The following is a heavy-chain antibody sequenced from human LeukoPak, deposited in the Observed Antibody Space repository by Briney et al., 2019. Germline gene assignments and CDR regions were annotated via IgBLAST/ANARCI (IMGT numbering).Heavy chain of an antibody. CDR3: AKDMVWERITMIVVVISGAFDI. Sequence: GGSLRLSCAASGFTFSSYAMSWVRQAPGKGLEWVSAISGSGGSTYYADSVKGRFTISRDNSKNTLYLQMNSLGAEDTAVYYCAKDMVWERITMIVVVISGAFDIWGQGTMVTVSS. D-gene: IGHD3-22*01. CDR1: GFTFSSYA. V-gene: IGHV3-23*01. J-gene: IGHJ3*02. CDR2: ISGSGGST.